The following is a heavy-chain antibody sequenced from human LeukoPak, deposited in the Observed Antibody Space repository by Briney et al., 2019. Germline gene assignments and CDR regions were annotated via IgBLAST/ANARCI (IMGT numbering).Heavy chain of an antibody. J-gene: IGHJ6*03. CDR2: ISYDGSNK. Sequence: GGSLRLSCAASGFTFSSYAMHWVRHAPGKGLEWVAVISYDGSNKYYADSVKGRFTISRDNSKNTLYLQMNSLRAEDTAVYYCARGGRQKGPYLDVWGKGTTVTVSS. CDR3: ARGGRQKGPYLDV. V-gene: IGHV3-30*04. CDR1: GFTFSSYA.